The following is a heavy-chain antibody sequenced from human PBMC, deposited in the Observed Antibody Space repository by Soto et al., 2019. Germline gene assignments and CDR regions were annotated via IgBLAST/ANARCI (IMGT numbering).Heavy chain of an antibody. J-gene: IGHJ6*02. CDR1: GYSVSDYF. Sequence: QVQLVQSGAEVKKSGASVKVSCKASGYSVSDYFIQWVRQAPGQGLEWVAWINPKTAATNYAKKFQGRVSLTWDTSFSTAYMEVTRLRPDATAVYYCARIKWGLDYYNGMDVWGQGTTVIVSS. CDR3: ARIKWGLDYYNGMDV. V-gene: IGHV1-2*02. D-gene: IGHD1-26*01. CDR2: INPKTAAT.